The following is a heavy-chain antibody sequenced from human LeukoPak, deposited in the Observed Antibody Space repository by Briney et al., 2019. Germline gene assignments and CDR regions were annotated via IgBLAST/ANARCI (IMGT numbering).Heavy chain of an antibody. Sequence: SETLSLTCTVSGGSISSSSYYWGWIRQPPGKGLEWIGSIYYSGSTYYNPSLKSRVTISVDTSKNQFSLRLNSVTAVDTAVYYCARDVRRVRGINYYFDYWGQGTLVTVSS. CDR1: GGSISSSSYY. CDR2: IYYSGST. V-gene: IGHV4-39*07. D-gene: IGHD3-10*01. CDR3: ARDVRRVRGINYYFDY. J-gene: IGHJ4*02.